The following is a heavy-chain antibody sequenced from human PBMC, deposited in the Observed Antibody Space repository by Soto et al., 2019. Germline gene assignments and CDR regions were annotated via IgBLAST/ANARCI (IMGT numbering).Heavy chain of an antibody. J-gene: IGHJ4*02. CDR2: IYYSGST. CDR1: GGSISSSSYY. Sequence: QLQLQESGPGLVKPSETLSLTCTVSGGSISSSSYYWGWIRQPPGKGLEWIGSIYYSGSTYYNPSLKSRVTISVDTSKNQFSLKLSFVTAADTAVYYCARGSSGYPIDYWGQGTLVTVSS. CDR3: ARGSSGYPIDY. V-gene: IGHV4-39*01. D-gene: IGHD3-22*01.